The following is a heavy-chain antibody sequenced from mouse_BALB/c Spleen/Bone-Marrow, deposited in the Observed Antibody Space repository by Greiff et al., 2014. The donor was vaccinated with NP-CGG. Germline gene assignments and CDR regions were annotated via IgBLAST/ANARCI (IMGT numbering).Heavy chain of an antibody. CDR3: ASYYYGSNSFAY. V-gene: IGHV14-3*02. D-gene: IGHD1-1*01. CDR1: GFNIKDTY. J-gene: IGHJ3*01. CDR2: IDPANGNT. Sequence: EVKLVESGAKLVKPGASVKLSCTASGFNIKDTYMHWVKQRPEQGLEWIGRIDPANGNTKYDPKFQGKATITADTSSNTAYLQLSSLTSEDTAVYYCASYYYGSNSFAYWGQGTLVTVSA.